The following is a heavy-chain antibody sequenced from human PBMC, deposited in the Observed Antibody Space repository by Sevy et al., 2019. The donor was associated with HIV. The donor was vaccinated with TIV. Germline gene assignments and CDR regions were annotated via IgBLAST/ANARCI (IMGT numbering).Heavy chain of an antibody. J-gene: IGHJ6*02. CDR3: ARDKSVQVIFGVVRYNYGMDV. Sequence: ASGKVSCKASGYTLSSYGISWVRQAPGQGLEWMGWINTYNGNTKYAQKLQGRITMTTDTATSTAYMEVRSLRSDDTAVYYCARDKSVQVIFGVVRYNYGMDVWGQGTTGTVSS. CDR2: INTYNGNT. V-gene: IGHV1-18*01. CDR1: GYTLSSYG. D-gene: IGHD3-3*01.